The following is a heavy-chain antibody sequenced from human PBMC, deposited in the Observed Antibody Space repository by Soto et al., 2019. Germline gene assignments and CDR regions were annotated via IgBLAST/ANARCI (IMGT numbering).Heavy chain of an antibody. V-gene: IGHV4-30-2*01. D-gene: IGHD3-10*02. CDR2: TYHSGNP. J-gene: IGHJ5*02. CDR3: AREPYADYVGYFGP. Sequence: SEPLSVTYSVAGGNSVDGGGRRVCIRQHPGKALEWIGHTYHSGNPYYNPALKSRVIRSVDRSKNQFSLKVSSVTAADTAVYYCAREPYADYVGYFGPWGQGTLVTVSS. CDR1: GGNSVDGGGR.